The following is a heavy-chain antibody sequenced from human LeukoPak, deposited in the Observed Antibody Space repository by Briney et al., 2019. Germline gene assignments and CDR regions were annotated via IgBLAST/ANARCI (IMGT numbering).Heavy chain of an antibody. V-gene: IGHV3-30*04. D-gene: IGHD5-12*01. CDR1: GFTFSSYA. Sequence: GGSLSLSCAASGFTFSSYAMHWVRQAPGKGLEWVAVISYDGSNKYYADSVKGRFTISRDNSKNTLYLQMNSLRAEDTAVYYCARSGYDRHKQMDVWGQGTTVTVSS. CDR2: ISYDGSNK. J-gene: IGHJ6*02. CDR3: ARSGYDRHKQMDV.